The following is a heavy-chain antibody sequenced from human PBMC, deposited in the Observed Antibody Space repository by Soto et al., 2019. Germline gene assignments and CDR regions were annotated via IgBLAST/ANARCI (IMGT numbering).Heavy chain of an antibody. V-gene: IGHV3-21*01. CDR3: ARDPYSGYNWFDP. CDR2: ISSSSSYI. J-gene: IGHJ5*02. D-gene: IGHD6-19*01. Sequence: GGSLRLSCAASGFTFSSYSMNWVRQAPGKGLEWVSSISSSSSYIYYADSVKGRFTISRDNAKNSLYLQMNSLRAEDTAVYYCARDPYSGYNWFDPWGQGTLXTVSS. CDR1: GFTFSSYS.